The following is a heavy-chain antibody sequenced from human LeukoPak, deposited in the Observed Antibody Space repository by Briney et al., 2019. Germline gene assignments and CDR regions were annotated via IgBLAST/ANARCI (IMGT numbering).Heavy chain of an antibody. CDR2: INPNSGGT. CDR1: GYTFTGYY. J-gene: IGHJ4*02. D-gene: IGHD2-2*01. Sequence: EASVKVSCKASGYTFTGYYMHWVRQAPGQGLEWMGWINPNSGGTNYAQKFQGRVTMTRDTSISTAYMELSRLRSDDTAEYYCARANPRYCSSTSCAKARYSSSSPSDYWGQGTLVTVSS. V-gene: IGHV1-2*02. CDR3: ARANPRYCSSTSCAKARYSSSSPSDY.